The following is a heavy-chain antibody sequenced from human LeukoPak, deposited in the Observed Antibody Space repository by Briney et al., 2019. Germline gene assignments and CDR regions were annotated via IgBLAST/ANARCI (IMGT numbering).Heavy chain of an antibody. CDR2: ISSSSSYI. J-gene: IGHJ4*02. V-gene: IGHV3-21*01. D-gene: IGHD3-10*01. Sequence: GGSLRLSCAASGFTFSSYSMNWVRQAPGKGLEWVSSISSSSSYIYYADSVKGRFTISRDNAKNSLYLQMNSLRAEDTAVYYCARAPKVITMVRGVIKALVDWGQGTLVTVSS. CDR3: ARAPKVITMVRGVIKALVD. CDR1: GFTFSSYS.